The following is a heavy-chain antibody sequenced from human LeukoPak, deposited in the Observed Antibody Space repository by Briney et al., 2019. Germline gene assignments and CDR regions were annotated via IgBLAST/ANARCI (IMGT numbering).Heavy chain of an antibody. Sequence: GGPVKVSCKASGYTFTGYYMHWVRQAPGQGLEWMGWINPNSGGTNYAQKFQGRVTMTRDTSISTAYMELSRLRSDDTAVYYCARDAGLLRRNDAFDIWGQGTMVTVSS. CDR2: INPNSGGT. D-gene: IGHD1-26*01. V-gene: IGHV1-2*02. J-gene: IGHJ3*02. CDR1: GYTFTGYY. CDR3: ARDAGLLRRNDAFDI.